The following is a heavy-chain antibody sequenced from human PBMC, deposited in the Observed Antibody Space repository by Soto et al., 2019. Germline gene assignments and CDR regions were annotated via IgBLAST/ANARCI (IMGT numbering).Heavy chain of an antibody. CDR3: ARQIYDSDTGPNFQYYFDS. J-gene: IGHJ4*02. D-gene: IGHD3-22*01. Sequence: GESLKISCKGSGYSFAGYWITWVRQKPGKGLEWMGRIDPSDSQTYYSPSFRGHVTISVTKSITTVFLQWSSLRASDTAMYYCARQIYDSDTGPNFQYYFDSWGQGTPGTVS. CDR1: GYSFAGYW. CDR2: IDPSDSQT. V-gene: IGHV5-10-1*01.